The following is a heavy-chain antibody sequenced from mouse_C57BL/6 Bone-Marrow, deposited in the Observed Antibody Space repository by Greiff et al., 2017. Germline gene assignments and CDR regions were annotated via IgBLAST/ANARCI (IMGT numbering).Heavy chain of an antibody. CDR1: GFNIKDDY. CDR2: IDPENGDT. V-gene: IGHV14-4*01. D-gene: IGHD1-1*01. CDR3: TTITTVVATNFDV. Sequence: DVQLVESGAELVRPGASVKLSCTASGFNIKDDYMHWVKQRPEQGLEWIGWIDPENGDTEYASKFQGKATITADTSSNTAYLQLSSLTSEDTAVYYCTTITTVVATNFDVWGTGTTVTVSS. J-gene: IGHJ1*03.